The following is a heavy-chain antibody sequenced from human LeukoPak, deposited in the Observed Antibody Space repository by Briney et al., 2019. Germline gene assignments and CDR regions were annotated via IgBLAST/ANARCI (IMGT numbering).Heavy chain of an antibody. V-gene: IGHV3-33*01. CDR1: GFTSSSYG. CDR3: ARVSCSGGSCHFDY. Sequence: GGSLRLSCAASGFTSSSYGMHWVRQAPGKGLEWVAVIWYDGSNKYYADSVKGRFTISRDNSKNTLYLQMNSLRAEDTAVYYCARVSCSGGSCHFDYWGQGTLVTVSS. J-gene: IGHJ4*02. D-gene: IGHD2-15*01. CDR2: IWYDGSNK.